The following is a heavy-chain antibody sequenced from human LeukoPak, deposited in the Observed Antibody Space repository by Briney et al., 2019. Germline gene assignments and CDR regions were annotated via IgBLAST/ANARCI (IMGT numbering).Heavy chain of an antibody. J-gene: IGHJ6*02. CDR2: ISAYNGNT. CDR1: GYTFTSYG. Sequence: ASVKVSCKASGYTFTSYGISWVRQAPGQGLEWMGWISAYNGNTNYAQKLQGRVTMTTDTSTSTAYMELRSLRSDDTAVYYCARDYGGTTYYYYYGMDVCGQGTTVTVSS. V-gene: IGHV1-18*01. CDR3: ARDYGGTTYYYYYGMDV. D-gene: IGHD2-15*01.